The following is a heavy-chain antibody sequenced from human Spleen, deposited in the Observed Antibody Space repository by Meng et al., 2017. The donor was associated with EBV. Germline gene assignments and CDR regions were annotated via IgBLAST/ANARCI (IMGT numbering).Heavy chain of an antibody. CDR1: GGSISSSGYY. CDR3: ASLSGYDLNY. V-gene: IGHV4-39*01. CDR2: IFYTGST. J-gene: IGHJ4*02. D-gene: IGHD5-12*01. Sequence: LQLQESGPGLVKPSETLSLTRTVSGGSISSSGYYWGWIRQPPGKGLEWIGSIFYTGSTYHNPSLKSRVSISVDTSKNQFSLKLTSVAAADTAVYYCASLSGYDLNYWGQGTLVTVSS.